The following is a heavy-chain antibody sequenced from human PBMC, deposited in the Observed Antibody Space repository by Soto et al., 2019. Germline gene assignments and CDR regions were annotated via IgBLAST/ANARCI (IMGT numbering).Heavy chain of an antibody. CDR3: ARDCAYSSSRRLDYGMDV. J-gene: IGHJ6*02. CDR1: GYTFTSYY. CDR2: INPSGGST. D-gene: IGHD6-6*01. Sequence: QVQLVQSGAEVKKPGASVKVSCKASGYTFTSYYMHWVRQAPGQGLEWMGIINPSGGSTSYAEKFQGRVTITRDTSTSTVYMELSSLRSEDTAVYYCARDCAYSSSRRLDYGMDVWGQGTTVTVSS. V-gene: IGHV1-46*01.